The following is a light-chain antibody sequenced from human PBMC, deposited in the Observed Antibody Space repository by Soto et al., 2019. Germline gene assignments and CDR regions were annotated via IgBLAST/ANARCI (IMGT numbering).Light chain of an antibody. V-gene: IGKV1-9*01. J-gene: IGKJ5*01. CDR2: AAS. CDR1: EDISSY. CDR3: QQLKNYPIT. Sequence: PFTQSPSSPSASVGDRGTLPFPASEDISSYLAWYQQKPGTAPKLLIYAASALHSGVPSRFSGSGSGTDFTLTISSLQPEDFAIYFCQQLKNYPITFGQGTRLEIK.